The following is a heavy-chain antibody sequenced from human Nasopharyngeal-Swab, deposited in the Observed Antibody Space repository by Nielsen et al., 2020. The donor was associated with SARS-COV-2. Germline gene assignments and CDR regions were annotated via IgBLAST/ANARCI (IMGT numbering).Heavy chain of an antibody. V-gene: IGHV1-69*13. Sequence: SVQVSCKASGGTFSSYAISWVRQDPGQGLEWVGGIIPIFGTANYAQKFQGRVTITADESTSTAYMELSSLRSEDTAVYYCARRPYSSSSGDYYYGMDVWGQGTTVTVSS. CDR2: IIPIFGTA. D-gene: IGHD6-6*01. CDR1: GGTFSSYA. CDR3: ARRPYSSSSGDYYYGMDV. J-gene: IGHJ6*02.